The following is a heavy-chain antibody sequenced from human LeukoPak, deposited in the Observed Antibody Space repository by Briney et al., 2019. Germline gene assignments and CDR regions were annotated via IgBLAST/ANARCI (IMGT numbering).Heavy chain of an antibody. V-gene: IGHV4-59*12. J-gene: IGHJ4*02. D-gene: IGHD4-23*01. CDR3: ARDVDYGGKFDY. CDR1: GGSISGYY. Sequence: SETLSLTCTVSGGSISGYYWSWIRQPPGKTLEWIAHIHYTGRTTYNPSLQSRVTMSLDTSKNQFSLRLSSVTAADTAVYYCARDVDYGGKFDYWGQGTLVTVSS. CDR2: IHYTGRT.